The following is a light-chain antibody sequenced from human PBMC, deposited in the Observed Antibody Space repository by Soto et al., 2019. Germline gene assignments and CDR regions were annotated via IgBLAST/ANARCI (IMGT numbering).Light chain of an antibody. Sequence: QSVLTQPPSVSGSPGQSVTISCTGSSSDVGSYNRVSWYQQPPGTAPKLMIYEVNNRPSGVPDRFSGSKSGNTASLTISGLQAEDEADYYCSLYTSSSTYVFGTGTKVTVL. J-gene: IGLJ1*01. CDR1: SSDVGSYNR. CDR3: SLYTSSSTYV. CDR2: EVN. V-gene: IGLV2-18*01.